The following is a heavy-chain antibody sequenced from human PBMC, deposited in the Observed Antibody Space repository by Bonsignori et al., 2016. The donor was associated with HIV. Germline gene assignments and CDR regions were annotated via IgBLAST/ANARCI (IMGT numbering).Heavy chain of an antibody. CDR3: ARQDSSTWYSDY. J-gene: IGHJ4*02. D-gene: IGHD6-13*01. CDR2: IYPDDSDT. V-gene: IGHV5-51*01. Sequence: VRQMPGKGLEWMGTIYPDDSDTRYSPSFQGQVTISADKSFRTAYLQWSSLQTSDSAIYYCARQDSSTWYSDYWGQGTLVTVSS.